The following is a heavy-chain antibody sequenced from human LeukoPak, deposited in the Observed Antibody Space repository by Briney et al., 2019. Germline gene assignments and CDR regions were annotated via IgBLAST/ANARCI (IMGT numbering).Heavy chain of an antibody. CDR3: ARLAGTYYFDY. D-gene: IGHD6-19*01. CDR1: GGSIISYY. CDR2: TYYSGST. Sequence: SETLSLTCTVSGGSIISYYWSWIRQPPGKGLEWIGYTYYSGSTNYNPSLKSRVTISVDTSKNQFSLKLSSVTAADTAVYYCARLAGTYYFDYWGQGTLVTVSS. J-gene: IGHJ4*02. V-gene: IGHV4-59*08.